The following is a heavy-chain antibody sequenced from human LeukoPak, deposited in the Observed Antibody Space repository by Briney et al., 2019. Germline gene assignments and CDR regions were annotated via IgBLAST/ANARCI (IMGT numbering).Heavy chain of an antibody. V-gene: IGHV3-7*01. J-gene: IGHJ3*02. CDR3: ARDSRVAGTDDAFDI. CDR1: GFTFSMHW. CDR2: IEQHGSEK. D-gene: IGHD6-19*01. Sequence: GGSLRLSCAASGFTFSMHWMTWVRQAPGKGLEWVANIEQHGSEKNYVDSVKGRFTISRNNAKNSLYLQLNSLRAEDTAVYYCARDSRVAGTDDAFDIWGQGTMVTVSS.